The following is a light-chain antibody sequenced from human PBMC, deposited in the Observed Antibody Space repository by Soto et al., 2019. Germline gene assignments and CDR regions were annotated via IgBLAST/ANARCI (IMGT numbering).Light chain of an antibody. V-gene: IGKV1-39*01. CDR2: AVS. Sequence: DIPMTQSPSSLSASVGDRVTITCRASHSISSYLNWYQQKPGKAPKLLIYAVSTLQGGVPPRFSGSGSGTDFTLTISSLQPEDFATYYCQQSYNTPRTLGQGTKLET. J-gene: IGKJ2*01. CDR3: QQSYNTPRT. CDR1: HSISSY.